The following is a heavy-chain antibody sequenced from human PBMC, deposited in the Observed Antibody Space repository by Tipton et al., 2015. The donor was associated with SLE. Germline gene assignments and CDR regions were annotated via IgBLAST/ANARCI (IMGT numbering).Heavy chain of an antibody. V-gene: IGHV5-51*03. CDR2: IYPDDSDT. CDR3: ARRGGSLSYFDS. Sequence: QLVQSGAEVKKPGESLKISCMGSGYSFSNYWIAWVRQMPGKGLEWMGIIYPDDSDTRYSPSFQGHVTISADKSINTAFLQWNSLTASDTATYYCARRGGSLSYFDSWAQGALVTVSS. D-gene: IGHD3-16*01. J-gene: IGHJ4*02. CDR1: GYSFSNYW.